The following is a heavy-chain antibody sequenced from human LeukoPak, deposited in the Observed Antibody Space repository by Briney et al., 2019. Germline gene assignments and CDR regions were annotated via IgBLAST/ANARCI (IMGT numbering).Heavy chain of an antibody. CDR2: IYYSGST. Sequence: SETLSLTCTVSGGSISSVDYYWSWIRQHPGKGLEWIGYIYYSGSTYYNPSLKSRVTISVDTSKNQFSLKLSSVTAADTAVYYCARDHLTPRGYNWNPNYFDYWGQGTLVTVSS. J-gene: IGHJ4*01. V-gene: IGHV4-30-4*01. CDR3: ARDHLTPRGYNWNPNYFDY. D-gene: IGHD1-20*01. CDR1: GGSISSVDYY.